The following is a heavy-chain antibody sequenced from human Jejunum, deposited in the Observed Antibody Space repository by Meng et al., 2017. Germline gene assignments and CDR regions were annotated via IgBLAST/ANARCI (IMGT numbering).Heavy chain of an antibody. CDR3: ARYFGCTGGTCHLDY. CDR1: GGFISPYF. D-gene: IGHD2-8*02. Sequence: LRLSCTVPGGFISPYFWTWIRQPPGKGLEWIGFIYYNGNTNYNPSLKNRVTMSVDTSKNKFSLRLSSVTAADTAVYYCARYFGCTGGTCHLDYWGQGARVTVSS. J-gene: IGHJ4*02. CDR2: IYYNGNT. V-gene: IGHV4-59*12.